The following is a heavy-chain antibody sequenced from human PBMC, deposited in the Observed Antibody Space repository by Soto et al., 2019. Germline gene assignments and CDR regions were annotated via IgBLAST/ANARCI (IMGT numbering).Heavy chain of an antibody. J-gene: IGHJ6*02. CDR3: GGDYSYYYGMDV. CDR2: ISSGSSTI. Sequence: GGSLRLSCAASGFTFSSYSMNWVRQAPGKGLEWVSYISSGSSTIYYADSVKGRFTISRDNAKNSLYLQMNSLRDEDTAVYYCGGDYSYYYGMDVWGQGTTVTVS. D-gene: IGHD4-17*01. CDR1: GFTFSSYS. V-gene: IGHV3-48*02.